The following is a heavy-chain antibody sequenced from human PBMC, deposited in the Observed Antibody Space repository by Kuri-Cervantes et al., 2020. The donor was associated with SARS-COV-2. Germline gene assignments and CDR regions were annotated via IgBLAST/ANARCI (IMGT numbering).Heavy chain of an antibody. V-gene: IGHV3-48*03. D-gene: IGHD6-6*01. Sequence: GGSLRLSCAASGFPFSSYEINWVRQAPGRGLEWLSYISNTGSTIYYADSVKGRFNISRDNAKNSLSLQMNSLRAEDTAVYYCARGSSSTYFDYWGQGTLVTVSS. CDR3: ARGSSSTYFDY. CDR1: GFPFSSYE. CDR2: ISNTGSTI. J-gene: IGHJ4*02.